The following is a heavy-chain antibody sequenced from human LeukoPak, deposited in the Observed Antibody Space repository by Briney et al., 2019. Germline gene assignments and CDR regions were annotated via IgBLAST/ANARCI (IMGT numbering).Heavy chain of an antibody. CDR3: ARDFRSSSWYIGDY. V-gene: IGHV3-48*01. CDR1: GFTFSSYS. CDR2: ISAGGTPV. Sequence: GGSLRLSCAASGFTFSSYSMNWVRLAPGKELEWISYISAGGTPVYYADSVEGRFTVSRDNERNSLYLQLNSLRADDTAVYYCARDFRSSSWYIGDYWGQGAQVTVSP. D-gene: IGHD6-13*01. J-gene: IGHJ4*02.